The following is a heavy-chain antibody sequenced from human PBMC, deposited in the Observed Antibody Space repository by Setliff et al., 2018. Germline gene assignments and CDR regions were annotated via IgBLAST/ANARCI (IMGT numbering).Heavy chain of an antibody. CDR2: ISWNSGSI. D-gene: IGHD3-22*01. CDR1: GFTFDDYA. J-gene: IGHJ2*01. CDR3: ARGAIYDSSGYYYAWYFDL. V-gene: IGHV3-9*01. Sequence: PGGSLRLSCAASGFTFDDYAMHWVRQAPGKGLEWVSGISWNSGSIGYADSVKGRFTISRDNAKNSLYLQMNSLRAEDTAVYYCARGAIYDSSGYYYAWYFDLWGRGTLVTVSS.